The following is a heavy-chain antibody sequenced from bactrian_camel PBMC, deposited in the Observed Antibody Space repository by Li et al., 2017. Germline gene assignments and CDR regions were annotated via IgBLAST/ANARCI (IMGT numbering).Heavy chain of an antibody. J-gene: IGHJ4*01. CDR2: IAIGGST. CDR1: RYSDTNYC. D-gene: IGHD1*01. Sequence: HVQLVESGGGSVQAGGSLRLSCAASRYSDTNYCMGWFRQAPGKEREGVATIAIGGSTTYADSVKGRFTISSDNAKNTLYLQMNSLKPEDSAMYYCSASLRCASCSRGLCRECQLASIGQGTQVTVS. V-gene: IGHV3S53*01.